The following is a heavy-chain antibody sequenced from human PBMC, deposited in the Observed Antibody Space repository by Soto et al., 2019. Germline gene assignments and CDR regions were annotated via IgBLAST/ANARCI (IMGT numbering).Heavy chain of an antibody. CDR2: IYYSGST. J-gene: IGHJ5*02. V-gene: IGHV4-30-2*03. CDR1: GGSISSGGYS. CDR3: ARPRRQQLVLGRFDP. Sequence: SETLSLTCAVSGGSISSGGYSWSWIRQPPGKGLEWIGSIYYSGSTYYNPSLKSRVTISVDTSKNQFSLKLSSVTAADTAVYYCARPRRQQLVLGRFDPWGQGTLVTVSS. D-gene: IGHD6-13*01.